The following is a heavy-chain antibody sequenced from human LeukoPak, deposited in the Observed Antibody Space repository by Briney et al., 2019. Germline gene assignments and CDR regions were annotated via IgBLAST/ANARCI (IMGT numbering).Heavy chain of an antibody. D-gene: IGHD6-6*01. CDR2: IYYSGST. J-gene: IGHJ4*02. Sequence: SETLSLTCTVSGGSVSSGIYYWSWIRQPPGKGLEWIGYIYYSGSTNYNPSLKSRVTISVDTSKNQFSLKLSSVTAADTAVYYCARAEYSSSSEYFDYWGQGTLVTVSS. CDR1: GGSVSSGIYY. V-gene: IGHV4-61*01. CDR3: ARAEYSSSSEYFDY.